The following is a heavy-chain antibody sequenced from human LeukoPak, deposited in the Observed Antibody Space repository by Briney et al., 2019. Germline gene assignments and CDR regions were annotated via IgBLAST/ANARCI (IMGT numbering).Heavy chain of an antibody. Sequence: GGSLRLSCAASGFTFSSYAMSWVRQAPGKGLEWVSAISGSGGSTYYADSVKGRFTISRDNSKNTLYLQMNSLRAEDTAVYYCAKEGEYMAAACSDNFDCWGQGTLVTVSS. J-gene: IGHJ4*02. D-gene: IGHD6-13*01. V-gene: IGHV3-23*01. CDR1: GFTFSSYA. CDR3: AKEGEYMAAACSDNFDC. CDR2: ISGSGGST.